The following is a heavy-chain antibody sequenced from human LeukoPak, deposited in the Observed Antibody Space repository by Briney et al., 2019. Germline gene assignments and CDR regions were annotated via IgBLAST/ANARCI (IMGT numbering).Heavy chain of an antibody. D-gene: IGHD2-2*01. CDR2: ISSSSSTI. CDR1: GFTFSSYS. V-gene: IGHV3-48*04. Sequence: PGGSLRLSCAASGFTFSSYSMNWVRQAPGKGLEWVSYISSSSSTIYYADSVKGRFTISRDNAKNSPYLQMNSLRAEDTAVYYCARDSVVSVVPAAMPDYFDYWGQGTLVTVSS. CDR3: ARDSVVSVVPAAMPDYFDY. J-gene: IGHJ4*02.